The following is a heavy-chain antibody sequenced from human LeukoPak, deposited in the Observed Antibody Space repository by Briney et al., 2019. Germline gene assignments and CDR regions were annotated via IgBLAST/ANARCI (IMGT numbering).Heavy chain of an antibody. Sequence: GGSLRLSCAASGFTFDDHGMHWVRQAPGKGLAWVSGINWNSASIGYADSVKGRFTISRDNAKNSLYLQMNRLRAEDTALYYCAKEVGIYGDWYFDLWGRGTLVTVSS. D-gene: IGHD2-21*01. CDR1: GFTFDDHG. CDR2: INWNSASI. V-gene: IGHV3-9*01. J-gene: IGHJ2*01. CDR3: AKEVGIYGDWYFDL.